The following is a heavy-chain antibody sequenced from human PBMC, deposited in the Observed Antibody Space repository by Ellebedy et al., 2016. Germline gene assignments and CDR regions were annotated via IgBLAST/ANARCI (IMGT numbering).Heavy chain of an antibody. CDR2: IIPIFGTA. CDR1: GGTFSSYA. D-gene: IGHD6-6*01. V-gene: IGHV1-69*13. J-gene: IGHJ6*03. CDR3: ARGRRIAARRGDYYYYMDV. Sequence: SVKVSXXASGGTFSSYAISWVRQAPGQGFEWMGGIIPIFGTANYAQKFQGRVTITADESTSTAYIELSSLRSEDTAVYYCARGRRIAARRGDYYYYMDVWGKGTTVTVSS.